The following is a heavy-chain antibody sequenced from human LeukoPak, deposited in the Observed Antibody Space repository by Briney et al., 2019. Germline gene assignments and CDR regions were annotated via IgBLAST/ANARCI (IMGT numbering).Heavy chain of an antibody. V-gene: IGHV3-74*01. J-gene: IGHJ4*02. CDR3: ARPGIAVTGDY. CDR2: INSDGSYT. D-gene: IGHD6-19*01. Sequence: GGSLILSCAASGFTFSSYWMHWVRQAPGKGLVWVSRINSDGSYTGYADSVKGRFTISRDNAKNTVYLQMNSLRAEDTAVYYCARPGIAVTGDYWGQGILVTVSS. CDR1: GFTFSSYW.